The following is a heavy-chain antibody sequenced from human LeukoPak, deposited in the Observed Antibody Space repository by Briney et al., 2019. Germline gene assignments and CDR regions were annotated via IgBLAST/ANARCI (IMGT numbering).Heavy chain of an antibody. D-gene: IGHD4-17*01. Sequence: PSETLSLTCTVSGYSISSGYYWGWIRQPPGKGLEWIGSIYHSGSTYYNPSLKSRVTISVDTSKNQFSLKLSSVTAADTAVYYCARDLLLHTKLYGDYSSNWFDPWGQGTLVTVSS. V-gene: IGHV4-38-2*02. CDR2: IYHSGST. CDR3: ARDLLLHTKLYGDYSSNWFDP. J-gene: IGHJ5*02. CDR1: GYSISSGYY.